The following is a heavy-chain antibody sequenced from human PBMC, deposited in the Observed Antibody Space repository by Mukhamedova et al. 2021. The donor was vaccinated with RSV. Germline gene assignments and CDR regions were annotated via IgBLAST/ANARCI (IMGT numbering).Heavy chain of an antibody. D-gene: IGHD6-25*01. V-gene: IGHV3-11*01. CDR3: STEPRLLDD. J-gene: IGHJ4*02. Sequence: GRFTISRDNTRNSLYLQMNSLRAEDTALYYCSTEPRLLDDWGQGTLVTVSS.